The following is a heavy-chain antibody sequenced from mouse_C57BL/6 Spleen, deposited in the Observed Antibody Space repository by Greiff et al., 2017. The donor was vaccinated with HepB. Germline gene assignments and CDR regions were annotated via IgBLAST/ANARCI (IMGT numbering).Heavy chain of an antibody. J-gene: IGHJ3*01. CDR3: ARRGALLRAAY. CDR2: IYPGSGST. CDR1: GYTFTSYW. D-gene: IGHD1-2*01. Sequence: VQLQQSGAELVKPGASVKMSCKASGYTFTSYWITWVKQRPGQGLEWIGDIYPGSGSTNYNEKCKSKATLTVDTSSSTAYMQLSSLTYEDSAVYYCARRGALLRAAYWGQGTLVTVSA. V-gene: IGHV1-55*01.